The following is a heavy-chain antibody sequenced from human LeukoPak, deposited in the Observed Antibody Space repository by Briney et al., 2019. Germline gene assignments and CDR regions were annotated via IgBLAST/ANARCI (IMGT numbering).Heavy chain of an antibody. Sequence: GESLKISCKGSGYSFTSYWIGWVRQMPGKGLEWMGIIYPGDSDTRYSPSFQGQVTISADKSISTAYLQWSSLKASDTAMYYRARHVLWFGEHYYMDVWGKGTTVTISS. CDR3: ARHVLWFGEHYYMDV. J-gene: IGHJ6*03. CDR1: GYSFTSYW. D-gene: IGHD3-10*01. CDR2: IYPGDSDT. V-gene: IGHV5-51*01.